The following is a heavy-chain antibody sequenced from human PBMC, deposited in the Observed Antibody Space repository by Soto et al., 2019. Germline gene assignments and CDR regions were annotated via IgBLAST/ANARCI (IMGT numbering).Heavy chain of an antibody. CDR1: GGTFSSYA. J-gene: IGHJ6*02. V-gene: IGHV1-69*01. CDR2: IIPIFGTA. Sequence: QVQLVQSGAEVEKPGSSVKVSCKASGGTFSSYAISWVRQAPGQGLEWMGGIIPIFGTANYAQKFQGRVTITADESTSTAYMELSSLRSEDTAMYYCERGAYNYDSSGYPPGAFYGMDVWGQVTTVTVSS. D-gene: IGHD3-22*01. CDR3: ERGAYNYDSSGYPPGAFYGMDV.